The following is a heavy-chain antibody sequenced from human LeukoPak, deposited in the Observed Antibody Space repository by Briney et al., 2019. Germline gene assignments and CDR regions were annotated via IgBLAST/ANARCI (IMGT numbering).Heavy chain of an antibody. D-gene: IGHD3-3*01. CDR1: GFTFSDYY. V-gene: IGHV3-11*01. J-gene: IGHJ6*02. Sequence: GGSLRLSCAASGFTFSDYYMSWLRQAPGKGLEWVSYISSSGSTIYYADSVKGRFTISRDNAKNSLYLQMNSLRAEDTAVYYCARDKSITIFGVVIIGMDVWGQGTTVTVSS. CDR2: ISSSGSTI. CDR3: ARDKSITIFGVVIIGMDV.